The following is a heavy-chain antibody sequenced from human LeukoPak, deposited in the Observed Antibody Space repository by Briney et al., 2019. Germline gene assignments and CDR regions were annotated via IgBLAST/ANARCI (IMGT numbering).Heavy chain of an antibody. V-gene: IGHV3-48*03. CDR1: GFTFSSYE. D-gene: IGHD3-9*01. CDR3: ARVLLTGTETDY. J-gene: IGHJ4*02. Sequence: GGSVRLSCVVSGFTFSSYEMNWVRQAPGKGLEWVSYISSWGSTIDYLDSVKGRFTISRDNAKNSLYLQMNSLRAEDTAVYYCARVLLTGTETDYWGQGTLVTVSS. CDR2: ISSWGSTI.